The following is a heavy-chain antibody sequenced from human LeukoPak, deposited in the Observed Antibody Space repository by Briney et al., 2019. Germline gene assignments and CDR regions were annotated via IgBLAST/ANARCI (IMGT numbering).Heavy chain of an antibody. CDR3: AKGINSWYWDS. D-gene: IGHD6-13*01. Sequence: GGSLRLSCAASGFDFSSNWMHWVRHAPGQGLVWVSRIKGDGISTNYADSVKGRFTISRDIAKNTLYLQMNSLRVEDTAVYYCAKGINSWYWDSWGQGTLVTVSS. V-gene: IGHV3-74*01. CDR1: GFDFSSNW. CDR2: IKGDGIST. J-gene: IGHJ4*02.